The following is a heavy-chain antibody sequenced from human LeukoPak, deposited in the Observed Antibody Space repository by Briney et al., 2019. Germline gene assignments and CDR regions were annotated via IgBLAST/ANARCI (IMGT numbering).Heavy chain of an antibody. CDR3: ARELTMVRGVIDY. Sequence: GGSLRLSCATSGFTFSNAWMSWVRQAPGKGLEWVSVIYSGGSTYYADSVKGRFTISRDNSKNTLYLQMNSLRAEDTAVYYCARELTMVRGVIDYWGQGTLVTVSS. V-gene: IGHV3-66*01. CDR2: IYSGGST. D-gene: IGHD3-10*01. CDR1: GFTFSNAW. J-gene: IGHJ4*02.